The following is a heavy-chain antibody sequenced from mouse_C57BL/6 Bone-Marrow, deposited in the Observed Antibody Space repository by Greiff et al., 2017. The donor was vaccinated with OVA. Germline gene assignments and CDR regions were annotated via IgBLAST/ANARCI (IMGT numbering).Heavy chain of an antibody. CDR2: IRSKSNNYAT. D-gene: IGHD1-1*01. CDR1: GFSFNTYA. Sequence: GGGLVQPKGSLKLSCAASGFSFNTYAMNWVRQAPGKGLEWVARIRSKSNNYATYYADSVKDRFTISRDDSESMLYLQMNNLKTEDTAMYYCVSSYYYGSDAMDYWGQGTSVTVSS. J-gene: IGHJ4*01. V-gene: IGHV10-1*01. CDR3: VSSYYYGSDAMDY.